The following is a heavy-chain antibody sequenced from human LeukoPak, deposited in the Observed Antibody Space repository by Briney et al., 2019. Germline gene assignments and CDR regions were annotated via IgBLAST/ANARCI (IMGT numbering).Heavy chain of an antibody. D-gene: IGHD6-19*01. J-gene: IGHJ2*01. Sequence: ASVKVSCKASGYTFTSYGISWVRQAPGQGLEWMGWISAYNGNTNYAQKLQGRVTMTTDTSTSTAYMELRSLRSEDTAVYYCARAVAGYWYFDLWGRGTLVTVSS. CDR3: ARAVAGYWYFDL. CDR2: ISAYNGNT. CDR1: GYTFTSYG. V-gene: IGHV1-18*01.